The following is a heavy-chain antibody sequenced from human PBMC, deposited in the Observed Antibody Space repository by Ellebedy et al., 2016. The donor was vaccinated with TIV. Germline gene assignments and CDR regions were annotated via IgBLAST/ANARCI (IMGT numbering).Heavy chain of an antibody. CDR3: ARDSGNYYVDY. V-gene: IGHV3-7*01. Sequence: GGSLRLSCAASGFTFSSHAMSWVRQAPGKGLEWVANIKPDGSEKYYVDSVKGRFTISRDNAKNSLYLQMNSLRAEDTAVYYCARDSGNYYVDYWGQGTLVTVSS. D-gene: IGHD1-26*01. CDR2: IKPDGSEK. J-gene: IGHJ4*02. CDR1: GFTFSSHA.